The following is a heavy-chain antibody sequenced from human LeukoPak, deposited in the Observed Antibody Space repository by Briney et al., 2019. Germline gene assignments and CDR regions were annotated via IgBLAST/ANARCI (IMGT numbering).Heavy chain of an antibody. Sequence: PGGSLRLSCAASGFTFSTYSMNWVRQTPGKGLEWVSSISSSSSYIYYADSVKGRFTISGDNAKNSLYLQMNSLRAEDTAVYYCARDEEVTCSGGNCPIDYWGQGTLVTVSS. CDR1: GFTFSTYS. CDR3: ARDEEVTCSGGNCPIDY. V-gene: IGHV3-21*01. J-gene: IGHJ4*02. CDR2: ISSSSSYI. D-gene: IGHD2-15*01.